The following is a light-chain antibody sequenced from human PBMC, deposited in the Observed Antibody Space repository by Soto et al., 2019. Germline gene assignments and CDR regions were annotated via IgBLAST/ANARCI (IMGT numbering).Light chain of an antibody. Sequence: DLQMTQSPSSLSASVGDRVTITCRASQDIRNYLAWFQQKPGKDPKSLIYAASSLQSGVPSRFSGSGSETYFTLTISSLQPEDFATYYCQHYSRYPLTFGGGTKVAIK. CDR3: QHYSRYPLT. J-gene: IGKJ4*01. V-gene: IGKV1-16*01. CDR1: QDIRNY. CDR2: AAS.